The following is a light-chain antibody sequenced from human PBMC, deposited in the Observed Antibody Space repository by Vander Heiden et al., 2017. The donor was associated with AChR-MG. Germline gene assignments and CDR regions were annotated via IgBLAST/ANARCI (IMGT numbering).Light chain of an antibody. CDR3: QQYDNLPLT. CDR2: DAS. J-gene: IGKJ4*01. Sequence: DLQMTQSPSSLSASVGDRVTITCQASQDIANYLTWYQQKPGKAPKLLIYDASNLETGVPSRFSGSGSGTDFTFTISSLQPEDIATYYCQQYDNLPLTFGGGTEVEIK. CDR1: QDIANY. V-gene: IGKV1-33*01.